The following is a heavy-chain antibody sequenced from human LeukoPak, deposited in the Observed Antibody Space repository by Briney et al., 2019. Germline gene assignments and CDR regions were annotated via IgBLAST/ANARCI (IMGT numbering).Heavy chain of an antibody. J-gene: IGHJ5*02. CDR3: ARGQYSSSWYKTNWFDP. CDR2: INPNSGGT. V-gene: IGHV1-2*02. D-gene: IGHD6-13*01. Sequence: ASVKVSCKASGYTFTSYYMHWVRQAPGQGLEWMGWINPNSGGTNYAQKFQGRVTMTRDTSISTAYMELSRLRSDDTAVYYCARGQYSSSWYKTNWFDPWGQGTLVTVSS. CDR1: GYTFTSYY.